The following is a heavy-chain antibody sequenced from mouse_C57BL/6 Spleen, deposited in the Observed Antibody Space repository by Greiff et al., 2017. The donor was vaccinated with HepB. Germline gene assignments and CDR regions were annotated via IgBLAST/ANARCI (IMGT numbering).Heavy chain of an antibody. D-gene: IGHD2-1*01. V-gene: IGHV1-78*01. CDR2: IYPRDGST. CDR3: AHYGNRDYFDY. CDR1: GYTFTDHT. J-gene: IGHJ2*01. Sequence: VKLQESDAELVKPGASVKISCKVSGYTFTDHTIHWMKQRPEQGLEWIGYIYPRDGSTKYNEKFKGKATLTADKSSSTAYMQLNSLTSEDSAVYFCAHYGNRDYFDYWGQGTTLTVSS.